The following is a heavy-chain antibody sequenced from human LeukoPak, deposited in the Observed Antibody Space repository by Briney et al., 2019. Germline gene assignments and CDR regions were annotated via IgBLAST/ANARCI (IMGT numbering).Heavy chain of an antibody. V-gene: IGHV1-18*01. D-gene: IGHD3-22*01. J-gene: IGHJ4*02. CDR2: ISAYNGNT. Sequence: GASVKVSCKASGYTFTSYGISWVRQAPGQGLEWMGWISAYNGNTNYAQKLQGRVTMTTDTSTSTAYMELRSLRSDDTAVYYCAKNVYYYDSSGLGDYWGQGTPVTVSS. CDR3: AKNVYYYDSSGLGDY. CDR1: GYTFTSYG.